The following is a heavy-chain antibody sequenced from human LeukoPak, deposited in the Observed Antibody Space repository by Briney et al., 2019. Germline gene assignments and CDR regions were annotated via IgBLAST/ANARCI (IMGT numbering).Heavy chain of an antibody. CDR1: GFTFSSYW. CDR2: IKQDGSEK. Sequence: GGSLRLSCAASGFTFSSYWMSWVRQAPGKGLEWVANIKQDGSEKYYVDSVKGRFTISRDNAKNSLYLQMNSLRAEDTAVYYCARSVQQLVRYYYYYMDVWGKGTTVTVSS. J-gene: IGHJ6*03. V-gene: IGHV3-7*01. CDR3: ARSVQQLVRYYYYYMDV. D-gene: IGHD6-6*01.